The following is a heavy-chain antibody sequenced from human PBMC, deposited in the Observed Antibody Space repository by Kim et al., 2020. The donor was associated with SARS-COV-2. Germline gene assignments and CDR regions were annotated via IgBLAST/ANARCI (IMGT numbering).Heavy chain of an antibody. CDR2: IRSSSTYT. V-gene: IGHV3-11*05. Sequence: GGSLRLSCAASGFTFSDYFMSWIRQAPGKGLEWVSCIRSSSTYTNYADSVKGRFTISRDNAKNTLYLQMNSLRAEDTAVYYCARETSTAAGDNCYYYGM. D-gene: IGHD6-13*01. J-gene: IGHJ6*01. CDR1: GFTFSDYF. CDR3: ARETSTAAGDNCYYYGM.